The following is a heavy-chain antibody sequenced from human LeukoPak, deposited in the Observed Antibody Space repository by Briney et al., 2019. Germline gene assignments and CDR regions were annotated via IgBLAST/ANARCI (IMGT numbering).Heavy chain of an antibody. CDR2: INRDGSST. D-gene: IGHD3-22*01. J-gene: IGHJ4*02. Sequence: GGSLRLSCAASGFTFSGYWMHWVRQAPGKGLVWVSRINRDGSSTTYADSVKGRFTISRDNAKNTLYLQMNSLRAEDTAVYYCARGRYYYDSSGYYPDYWGQGTLVTVSS. CDR1: GFTFSGYW. V-gene: IGHV3-74*01. CDR3: ARGRYYYDSSGYYPDY.